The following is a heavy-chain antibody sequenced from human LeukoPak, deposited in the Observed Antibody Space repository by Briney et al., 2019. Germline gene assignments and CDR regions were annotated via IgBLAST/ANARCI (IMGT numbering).Heavy chain of an antibody. CDR3: AKDLAGDLDAFDI. CDR2: IRYDGSNK. Sequence: GGSLRLSCAASGFTFSSYGMHWVRQAQGKGLEWVAFIRYDGSNKYYADSVKGRFTISRDNSKNTLYLQMNSLRAEDTAVYYCAKDLAGDLDAFDIWGQGTMVTVSS. V-gene: IGHV3-30*02. J-gene: IGHJ3*02. CDR1: GFTFSSYG. D-gene: IGHD7-27*01.